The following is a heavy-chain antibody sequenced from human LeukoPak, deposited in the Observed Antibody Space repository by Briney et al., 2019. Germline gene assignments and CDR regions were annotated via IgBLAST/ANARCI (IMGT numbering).Heavy chain of an antibody. V-gene: IGHV1-18*04. CDR3: ARIPSGDVGIHMVMYYYHGMDV. J-gene: IGHJ6*02. D-gene: IGHD4-17*01. Sequence: GASVKVSCKASGYTFTSYGISWVRQAPGQGLEWMGWISAYNGNTNYAQKLQGRVTMTTDTSTSTAYMELRSLRSEDTAVYYCARIPSGDVGIHMVMYYYHGMDVWGQGTAVTVSS. CDR2: ISAYNGNT. CDR1: GYTFTSYG.